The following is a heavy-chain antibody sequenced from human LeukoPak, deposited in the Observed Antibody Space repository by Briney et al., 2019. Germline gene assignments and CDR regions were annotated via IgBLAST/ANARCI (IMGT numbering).Heavy chain of an antibody. V-gene: IGHV1-69*13. CDR2: IIPIFGTA. CDR1: GGTFSSYA. J-gene: IGHJ6*02. Sequence: SVKVSCKASGGTFSSYAISWVRQAPGQGLEWMGGIIPIFGTANYAQKFQGRVTITADESTSTAYMEPSSLRSEDTAVYYCATDTAMVTPPDYYYYGMDVWGQGTTVTVSS. D-gene: IGHD5-18*01. CDR3: ATDTAMVTPPDYYYYGMDV.